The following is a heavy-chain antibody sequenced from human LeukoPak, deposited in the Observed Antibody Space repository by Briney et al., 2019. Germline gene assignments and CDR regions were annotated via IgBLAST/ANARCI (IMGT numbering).Heavy chain of an antibody. CDR3: ARDEGSWSYYFDY. V-gene: IGHV3-33*01. J-gene: IGHJ4*02. Sequence: GRSLRLSCAASGFTFSSYGMHWVRHAPSKGLEWVAVIWYDGSNKYYADSVKGRFTISRDNSKNTLYLQMNSLRAEDTAVYYCARDEGSWSYYFDYWGQGTLVTVSS. CDR1: GFTFSSYG. D-gene: IGHD6-13*01. CDR2: IWYDGSNK.